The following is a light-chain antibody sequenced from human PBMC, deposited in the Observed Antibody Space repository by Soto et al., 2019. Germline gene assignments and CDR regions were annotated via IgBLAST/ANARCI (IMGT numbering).Light chain of an antibody. CDR1: QAVNTR. Sequence: ILGTLCPATLSSFPCDRVTLSCRASQAVNTRLAWYQHKPGQAPRLLIYLTSNRAAGIPARFSGSGSGTDFTLTISDVEPEDFAVYYCHQRQSWPRTFGEGTKVDIK. J-gene: IGKJ4*01. CDR3: HQRQSWPRT. CDR2: LTS. V-gene: IGKV3-11*01.